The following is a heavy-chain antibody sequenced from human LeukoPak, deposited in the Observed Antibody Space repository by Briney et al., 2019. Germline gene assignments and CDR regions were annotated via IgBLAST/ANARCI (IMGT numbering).Heavy chain of an antibody. CDR3: ARTYVRHGQTVGAIGY. V-gene: IGHV1-46*01. D-gene: IGHD2-15*01. J-gene: IGHJ4*02. CDR2: INPSGGST. CDR1: GYTFTSYY. Sequence: ASVKVSCKASGYTFTSYYMHWVRQAPGQGLEWMGIINPSGGSTSYAQKFQGRVTMTRDTSTSTVYMELSSLRSEDTAVYYCARTYVRHGQTVGAIGYWGQGTLVTVSS.